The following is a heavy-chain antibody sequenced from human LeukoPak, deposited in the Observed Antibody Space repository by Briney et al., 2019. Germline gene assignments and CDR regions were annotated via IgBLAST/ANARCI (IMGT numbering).Heavy chain of an antibody. J-gene: IGHJ4*02. Sequence: GRSLRLSCAVSGFTFSNYGMHWVRQAPGKGLEWVAVIWYDGSNKYYADSVKGRFTISRDNSNNTLYLQMNSLRAEDTAEYYCAKRGSAWDLDFWGQGILVTVFS. V-gene: IGHV3-33*06. CDR2: IWYDGSNK. CDR1: GFTFSNYG. CDR3: AKRGSAWDLDF. D-gene: IGHD6-6*01.